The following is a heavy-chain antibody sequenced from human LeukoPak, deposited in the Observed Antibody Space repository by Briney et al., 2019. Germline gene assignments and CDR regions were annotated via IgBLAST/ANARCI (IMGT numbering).Heavy chain of an antibody. D-gene: IGHD3-16*01. CDR2: IYSGGRT. V-gene: IGHV3-66*01. Sequence: GGSLRLSCAASGFTLSSNYMSWVRQALGRGLGWVSVIYSGGRTYYADSVKGRFTISRDNSKNRLYLQMNSLRAEDTAVYYCARGGVMVDWGQGTLVTVSS. J-gene: IGHJ4*02. CDR3: ARGGVMVD. CDR1: GFTLSSNY.